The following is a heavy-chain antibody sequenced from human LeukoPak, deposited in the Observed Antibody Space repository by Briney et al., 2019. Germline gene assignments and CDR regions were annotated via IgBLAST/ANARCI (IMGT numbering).Heavy chain of an antibody. Sequence: SETLSLTCTVSGGSVSSGSYYWSWIRQPPGKGLEWIGYIYYSGSTNYNPSLKSRVTISVDTSKNQFSLKLSSVTAAGTAVYYCARDRVTTGYFDYWGQGTLVTVSS. CDR3: ARDRVTTGYFDY. D-gene: IGHD4-17*01. V-gene: IGHV4-61*01. J-gene: IGHJ4*02. CDR2: IYYSGST. CDR1: GGSVSSGSYY.